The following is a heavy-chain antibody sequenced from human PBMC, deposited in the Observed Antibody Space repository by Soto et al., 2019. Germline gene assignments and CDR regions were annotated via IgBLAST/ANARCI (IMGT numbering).Heavy chain of an antibody. V-gene: IGHV1-8*01. CDR3: ARGPYDYIWGSYRLYYYYYYMDV. J-gene: IGHJ6*03. CDR2: MNPNSGNT. CDR1: GYTFTSYD. D-gene: IGHD3-16*02. Sequence: ASVKVSCTASGYTFTSYDINWVRQATGQGLERMGCMNPNSGNTGYAQKFHGRVTMTRNTSISTAYMELSSLRSEDTAVYYCARGPYDYIWGSYRLYYYYYYMDVWGKGTTVTVSS.